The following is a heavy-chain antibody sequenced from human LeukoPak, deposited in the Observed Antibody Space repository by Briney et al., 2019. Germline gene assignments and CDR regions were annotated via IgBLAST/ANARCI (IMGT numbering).Heavy chain of an antibody. J-gene: IGHJ4*02. CDR3: AKPLDSYYYDSSGLGGDFDY. CDR2: ISGSGGST. Sequence: GGSLRLSCAASRFTFSSYAMSWVRQAPGKGLEWVSAISGSGGSTYYADSVKGRFTISRDNSKNTLYLQMNSLRAEDTAVYYCAKPLDSYYYDSSGLGGDFDYWGQGTLVTVSS. CDR1: RFTFSSYA. V-gene: IGHV3-23*01. D-gene: IGHD3-22*01.